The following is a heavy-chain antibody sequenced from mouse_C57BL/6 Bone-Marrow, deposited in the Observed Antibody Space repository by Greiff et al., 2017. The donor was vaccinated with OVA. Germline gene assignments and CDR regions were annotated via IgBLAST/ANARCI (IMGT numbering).Heavy chain of an antibody. J-gene: IGHJ4*01. V-gene: IGHV5-12*01. D-gene: IGHD1-1*01. CDR2: ISNGGGST. Sequence: EVQLVESGGGLVQPGGSLKLSCAASGFTFSDYYMYWVRQTPEKRLEWVAYISNGGGSTYYPDTVKGRFTISRDNAKNTLYLQMSRLKSEDTAMYYCARQGDYGSSEGYYAMDYWGQGTSVTVSS. CDR1: GFTFSDYY. CDR3: ARQGDYGSSEGYYAMDY.